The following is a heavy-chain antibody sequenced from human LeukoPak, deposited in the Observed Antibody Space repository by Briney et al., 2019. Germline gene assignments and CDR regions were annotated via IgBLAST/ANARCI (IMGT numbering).Heavy chain of an antibody. CDR3: TKEGGPMSATTERYSFDH. J-gene: IGHJ4*02. D-gene: IGHD4-17*01. CDR1: GFSVRNYY. Sequence: PGGSLRLSCAVSGFSVRNYYMSWVRQAPGKGLEWVSLMRGSGETFYADSVKGRFTISRDDSKNTVYLQMSSLRVEDTAVYYCTKEGGPMSATTERYSFDHWGRGTLVTASS. V-gene: IGHV3-66*03. CDR2: MRGSGET.